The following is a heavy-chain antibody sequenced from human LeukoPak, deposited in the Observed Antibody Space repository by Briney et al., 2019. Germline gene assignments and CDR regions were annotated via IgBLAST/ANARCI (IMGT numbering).Heavy chain of an antibody. J-gene: IGHJ5*02. V-gene: IGHV3-23*01. D-gene: IGHD5-12*01. Sequence: GGSLRLSCAASGFTFSSYAMSWVRQAPGKGLEWVSAISGSGGSTYYADSVKGRFTISRGNSKNTLYLQMNSLRAEDTAVYYCAKDLYGYVSNWFDPWGQGTLVTVSS. CDR3: AKDLYGYVSNWFDP. CDR2: ISGSGGST. CDR1: GFTFSSYA.